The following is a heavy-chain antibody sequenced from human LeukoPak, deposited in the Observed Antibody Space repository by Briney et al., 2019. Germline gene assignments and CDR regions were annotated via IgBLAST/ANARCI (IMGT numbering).Heavy chain of an antibody. D-gene: IGHD2-2*01. Sequence: GGSLKLSCAASGFTFSGSAMHWVRQASGKGLEWVGRIRSKANSYATAYAASVKGRFTISRDDSKNTAYLQMNSLKTEDTAVYYCTRHSLRSTSPEYYYYGMDVWGQGTTVTVSS. J-gene: IGHJ6*02. CDR2: IRSKANSYAT. CDR1: GFTFSGSA. V-gene: IGHV3-73*01. CDR3: TRHSLRSTSPEYYYYGMDV.